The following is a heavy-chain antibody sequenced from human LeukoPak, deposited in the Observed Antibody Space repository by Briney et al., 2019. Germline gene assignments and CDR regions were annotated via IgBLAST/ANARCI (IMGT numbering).Heavy chain of an antibody. D-gene: IGHD3-16*01. Sequence: SEILSLTCAVYGGSFSGHYWTWIRQPPGKGLEWIGEINHSGSTNYNPSLKSRVTISVDTSRNQFSLKVSSVTAADTAVYYCARVKDPGGYYYYYYMDIWGKGNTVTVSS. J-gene: IGHJ6*03. CDR3: ARVKDPGGYYYYYYMDI. CDR2: INHSGST. V-gene: IGHV4-34*01. CDR1: GGSFSGHY.